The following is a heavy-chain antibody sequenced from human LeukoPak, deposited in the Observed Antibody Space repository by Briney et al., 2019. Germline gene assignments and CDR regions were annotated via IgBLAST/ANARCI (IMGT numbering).Heavy chain of an antibody. CDR2: INHSGST. V-gene: IGHV4-34*01. CDR3: ARCQYSSSWCAFDI. CDR1: GGSFSGYY. D-gene: IGHD6-13*01. J-gene: IGHJ3*02. Sequence: SEILSLTCAVYGGSFSGYYWSWIRQPPGKGLEWIGEINHSGSTNYNPSLKSRVTMSVDTSKNQFSLKLSSVTAADTAVYYCARCQYSSSWCAFDIWGQGTMVTVSS.